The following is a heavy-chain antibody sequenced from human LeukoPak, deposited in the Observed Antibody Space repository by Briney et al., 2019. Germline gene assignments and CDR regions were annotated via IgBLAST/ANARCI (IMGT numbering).Heavy chain of an antibody. CDR2: IKWNGGST. Sequence: PGGSLRLSCAASGFTFSSYAMSWVRQAPGKGLEWVSDIKWNGGSTDYADSVKGRFTISRDNAKNSLYLQMNSLRAEDTALYYCARMDSSGWNWGQGTLVTVSS. D-gene: IGHD3-22*01. J-gene: IGHJ4*02. V-gene: IGHV3-20*04. CDR3: ARMDSSGWN. CDR1: GFTFSSYA.